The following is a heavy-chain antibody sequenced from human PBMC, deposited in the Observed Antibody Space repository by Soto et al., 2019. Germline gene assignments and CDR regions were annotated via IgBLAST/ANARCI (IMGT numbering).Heavy chain of an antibody. CDR2: ISWNSGSI. CDR3: AHFPYGSGGVNMDV. D-gene: IGHD3-10*01. J-gene: IGHJ6*02. Sequence: EVQLVESGGGLVQPGRSLRLSCAASGFTFDDYAMHWVRQAPGKGLEWVSGISWNSGSIGYADSVKGRFTISRDNAKNSLYLQMNSLRAEDTALYYCAHFPYGSGGVNMDVWGQGTTVTVSS. CDR1: GFTFDDYA. V-gene: IGHV3-9*01.